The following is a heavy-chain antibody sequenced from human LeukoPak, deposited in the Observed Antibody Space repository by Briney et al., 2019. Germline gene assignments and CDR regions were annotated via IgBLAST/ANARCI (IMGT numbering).Heavy chain of an antibody. J-gene: IGHJ4*02. D-gene: IGHD5-24*01. CDR1: GFTFSSYA. CDR3: ARGEGRDGYKPFDY. V-gene: IGHV3-30-3*01. CDR2: ISYDGSNK. Sequence: GRSLRLSCAASGFTFSSYAMHWVRQAPGKGLEWVAVISYDGSNKYYADSVKGRFTISRDNSKNTLYLQMNSLRAEDTAVYYCARGEGRDGYKPFDYWGQGTLVTVSS.